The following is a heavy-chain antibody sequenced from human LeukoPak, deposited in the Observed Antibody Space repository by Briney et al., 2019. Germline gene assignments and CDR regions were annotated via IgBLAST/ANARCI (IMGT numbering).Heavy chain of an antibody. CDR3: ARDLTDHYYGRDYYYYMDV. CDR1: GGTFSSYA. V-gene: IGHV1-69*13. D-gene: IGHD3-10*01. Sequence: ASVKVSCKASGGTFSSYAISWVRQAPGQGLEWMGGIIPIFGTANYAQKFQGRVTITADESTSTAYMELSSLRSEDTAVYYYARDLTDHYYGRDYYYYMDVWGKGTTVTISS. CDR2: IIPIFGTA. J-gene: IGHJ6*03.